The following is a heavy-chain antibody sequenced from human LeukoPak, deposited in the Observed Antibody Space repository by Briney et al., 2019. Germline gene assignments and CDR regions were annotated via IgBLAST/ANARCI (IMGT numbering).Heavy chain of an antibody. J-gene: IGHJ6*03. CDR2: ISGSGGST. V-gene: IGHV3-23*01. CDR3: AKDSEYYDFWSRYNHYSYHYMDV. Sequence: GGSLRLSCAASGFTFSSYAMSWVRQAPGKGLEWVSAISGSGGSTYYADSVKGRFTISRDNSKNTLYLQMNSLRAEDTAVYYCAKDSEYYDFWSRYNHYSYHYMDVWGKGTTVTVSS. CDR1: GFTFSSYA. D-gene: IGHD3-3*01.